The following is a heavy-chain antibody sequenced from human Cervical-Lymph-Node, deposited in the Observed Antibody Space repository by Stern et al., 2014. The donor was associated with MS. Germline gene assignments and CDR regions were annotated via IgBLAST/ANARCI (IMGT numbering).Heavy chain of an antibody. CDR3: ARGPPYYFDY. J-gene: IGHJ4*02. CDR2: IWYDGSNK. V-gene: IGHV3-33*01. CDR1: GFTFSSYG. Sequence: VQLVESGGGVVQPGRSLRLSCAASGFTFSSYGMHWVRQAPGKGLEWVAVIWYDGSNKYYADSVKGRFTISRDNSKNTLYLHMNSLRAEDTAVYYCARGPPYYFDYWGQGTLVTVSS.